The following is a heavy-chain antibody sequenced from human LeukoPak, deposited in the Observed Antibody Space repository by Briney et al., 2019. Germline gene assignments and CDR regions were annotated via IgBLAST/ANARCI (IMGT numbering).Heavy chain of an antibody. CDR2: INSNSGDP. CDR3: AREKGGNSGFDY. J-gene: IGHJ4*02. D-gene: IGHD4-23*01. CDR1: GYTFSGYY. Sequence: GASVKVSCKASGYTFSGYYMHWVRQAPGQGLEWMGWINSNSGDPNYAQKFQGRVTLTRDTSISTAYMELSRLRSDDTVVYYCAREKGGNSGFDYWGRGTLVTVSS. V-gene: IGHV1-2*02.